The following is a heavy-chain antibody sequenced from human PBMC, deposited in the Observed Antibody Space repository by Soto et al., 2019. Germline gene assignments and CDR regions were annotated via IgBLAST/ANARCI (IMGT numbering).Heavy chain of an antibody. CDR2: ISYDGIGK. Sequence: PXGSLILSFSAAGFTFSSYGLHWVRQAPGKGLEWVSFISYDGIGKYNADSVKGRFTISRDNSKNTLYLQLTNLRAEDTAVYYCASLYYYSLTQYLDYWGQGTLVTVSS. V-gene: IGHV3-30-3*01. D-gene: IGHD3-16*01. CDR3: ASLYYYSLTQYLDY. J-gene: IGHJ4*02. CDR1: GFTFSSYG.